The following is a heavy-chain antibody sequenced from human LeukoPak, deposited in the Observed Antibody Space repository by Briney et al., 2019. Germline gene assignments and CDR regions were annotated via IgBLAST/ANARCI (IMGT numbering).Heavy chain of an antibody. Sequence: AVTVTFKASGYTFTTYGISRVRQAPGQGLEWMGGTIPIFGAANYAQKFHGRVTITADESTSTAYMELSSLRSEDTAVYYCARDRRPGLGQWLVLGVFDPWGQGTLVTVSS. CDR1: GYTFTTYG. J-gene: IGHJ5*02. D-gene: IGHD6-19*01. V-gene: IGHV1-69*13. CDR2: TIPIFGAA. CDR3: ARDRRPGLGQWLVLGVFDP.